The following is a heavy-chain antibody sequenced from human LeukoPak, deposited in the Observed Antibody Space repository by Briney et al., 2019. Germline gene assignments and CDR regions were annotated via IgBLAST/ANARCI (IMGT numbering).Heavy chain of an antibody. J-gene: IGHJ4*02. CDR3: ARDARTHYYDSSGNYVDY. D-gene: IGHD3-22*01. V-gene: IGHV3-48*03. CDR2: ISSGATTI. Sequence: GGPLRLSLPASGFTFINYKMNWVGQPPGRGWDGVHSISSGATTIYYADSVRGRFTISRDNAKNSLFLQMSNLRAEDTAVYYCARDARTHYYDSSGNYVDYWGQGTLVTVSS. CDR1: GFTFINYK.